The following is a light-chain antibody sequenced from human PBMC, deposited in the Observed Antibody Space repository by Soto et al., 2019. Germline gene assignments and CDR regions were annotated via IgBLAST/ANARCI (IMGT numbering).Light chain of an antibody. Sequence: QSVLTQPPSVSAAPGQKVTISCSGSSSNIGGNSVSWYQQLPGTAPKLLIYDDNKRPSGIPDRFSASKSGTSATLSITGFQTGDEADYYCGSWDSSLSAYVFGTGTKV. V-gene: IGLV1-51*01. CDR2: DDN. CDR1: SSNIGGNS. J-gene: IGLJ1*01. CDR3: GSWDSSLSAYV.